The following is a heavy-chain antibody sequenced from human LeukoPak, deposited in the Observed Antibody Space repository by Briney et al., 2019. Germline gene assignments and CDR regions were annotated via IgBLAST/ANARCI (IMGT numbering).Heavy chain of an antibody. V-gene: IGHV3-43*02. Sequence: GGSLRLSCVASGLNFGESAMHWVRQAPGKGLEWVSLISADGGSAFSADSVKGRFSIPRDNSKNSLYLQMDSLRSEDTAMYYCAKESGKFDYWGQGTLVVVSS. CDR1: GLNFGESA. CDR3: AKESGKFDY. J-gene: IGHJ4*02. CDR2: ISADGGSA.